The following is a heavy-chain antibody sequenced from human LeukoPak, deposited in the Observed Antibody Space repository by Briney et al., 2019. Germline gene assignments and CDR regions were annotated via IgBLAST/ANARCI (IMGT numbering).Heavy chain of an antibody. J-gene: IGHJ4*02. CDR3: AGVTVATGEY. Sequence: SETLSLTCTVSGGSISSYYWSWIRQPPGKGLEWIGYIYYSGSTNYNPSLKSRVTISVDTSKNQFSLKLSSVTAADTAVYYCAGVTVATGEYWGQGTLVTVSS. CDR2: IYYSGST. CDR1: GGSISSYY. D-gene: IGHD5-12*01. V-gene: IGHV4-59*12.